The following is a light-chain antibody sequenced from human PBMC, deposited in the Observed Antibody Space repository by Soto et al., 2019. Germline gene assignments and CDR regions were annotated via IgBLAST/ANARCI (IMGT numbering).Light chain of an antibody. CDR3: HQYNSWPLT. V-gene: IGKV3-15*01. J-gene: IGKJ4*01. Sequence: EIVMTQSPGTLSVSPGERATLSCRASQSVSSKLAWYQQKPGQAPRLLIYDASTRATGIPARFSGSGSGTEFTLTISSLQSEDSAVYSCHQYNSWPLTVGGGTKVDSK. CDR2: DAS. CDR1: QSVSSK.